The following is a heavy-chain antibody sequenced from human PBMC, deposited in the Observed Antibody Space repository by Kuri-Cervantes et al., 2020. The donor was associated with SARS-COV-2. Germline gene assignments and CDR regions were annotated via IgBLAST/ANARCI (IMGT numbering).Heavy chain of an antibody. V-gene: IGHV1-69*04. CDR3: AAADSTYWYSPEYFDY. J-gene: IGHJ4*02. D-gene: IGHD6-13*01. CDR2: IIPIMGTE. Sequence: SVKVSCKASGGTFSSNAISWVRQAPGQGLEWMGRIIPIMGTEKFAQKFQGRVTISVDKSTTTAYMELSSLRSEDTAVYYCAAADSTYWYSPEYFDYWGQGTLVTVSS. CDR1: GGTFSSNA.